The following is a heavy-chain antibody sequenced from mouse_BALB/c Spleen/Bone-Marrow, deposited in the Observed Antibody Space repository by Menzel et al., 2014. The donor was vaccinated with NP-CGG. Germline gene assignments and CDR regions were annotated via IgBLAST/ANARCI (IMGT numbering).Heavy chain of an antibody. J-gene: IGHJ2*01. V-gene: IGHV5-17*02. CDR3: ARGGNWEDFDY. Sequence: DVMLEESGGGLVQPGGSRKLSCAASGFTFSSFGMHWVRQAPEKGLEWVAYISSGSSAIYYADTVRGRFTISRDNPKNTLFLQMTSLRSEDTAMYYCARGGNWEDFDYWGQGTTLTVSS. D-gene: IGHD4-1*01. CDR1: GFTFSSFG. CDR2: ISSGSSAI.